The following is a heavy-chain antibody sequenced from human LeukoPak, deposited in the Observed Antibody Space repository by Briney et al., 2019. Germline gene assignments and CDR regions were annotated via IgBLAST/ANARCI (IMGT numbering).Heavy chain of an antibody. J-gene: IGHJ4*02. D-gene: IGHD4-23*01. CDR1: GFTFSSYA. CDR2: ITSNGIDT. CDR3: VKGLSGNEFDY. V-gene: IGHV3-64D*09. Sequence: GGSLRLSCSASGFTFSSYAMHRVRQAPGKGLEYVSAITSNGIDTYYGDSVKGRFTISRDNSKDTLYLQMSSLRAEDTAVYYCVKGLSGNEFDYWGQGTLVTVSS.